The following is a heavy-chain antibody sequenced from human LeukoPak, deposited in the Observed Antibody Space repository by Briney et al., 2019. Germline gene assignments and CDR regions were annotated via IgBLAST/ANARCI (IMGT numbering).Heavy chain of an antibody. CDR3: ARELGSSWPDAFDI. V-gene: IGHV7-4-1*02. Sequence: ASVKVSCKASGYTFTSYAMNWVRQAPGQGLEWMGWINTNTGNPTYAQGFTGRFVFSLDTSVSTAYLQISSLKAEDTAVYYCARELGSSWPDAFDIWGQGTMVTVSS. CDR1: GYTFTSYA. J-gene: IGHJ3*02. D-gene: IGHD6-13*01. CDR2: INTNTGNP.